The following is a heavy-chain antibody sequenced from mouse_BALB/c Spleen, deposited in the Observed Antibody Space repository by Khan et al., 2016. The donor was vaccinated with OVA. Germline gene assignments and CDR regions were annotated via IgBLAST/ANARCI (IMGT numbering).Heavy chain of an antibody. D-gene: IGHD4-1*01. V-gene: IGHV1-9*01. Sequence: QVQLQQSGAELMKPGASVKISCKATGYTFSSYWIEWVKQRPGHGLEWIGEILPGRGNSNYNEKFKGKATFTADTSSNIAYMQLNSLTSEDSAVYYCARGAGTTYGMDHWSQGTSVTVSS. J-gene: IGHJ4*01. CDR2: ILPGRGNS. CDR3: ARGAGTTYGMDH. CDR1: GYTFSSYW.